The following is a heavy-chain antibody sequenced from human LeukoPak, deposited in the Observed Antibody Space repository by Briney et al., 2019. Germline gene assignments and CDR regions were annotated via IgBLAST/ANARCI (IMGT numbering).Heavy chain of an antibody. V-gene: IGHV4-61*02. CDR2: VYPGESA. CDR1: GASISTANDY. D-gene: IGHD6-13*01. Sequence: SETLSLTCTVSGASISTANDYWSWIRQPAGKGLEWIGRVYPGESAEYNPSLKNRVTISVDTSENQISLNLKSVTAADTAVYYCARGGPKGVSLFDYWGQGTLVTVSS. J-gene: IGHJ4*02. CDR3: ARGGPKGVSLFDY.